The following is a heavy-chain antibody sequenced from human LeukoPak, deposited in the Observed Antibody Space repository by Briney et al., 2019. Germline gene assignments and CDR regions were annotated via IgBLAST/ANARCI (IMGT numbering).Heavy chain of an antibody. CDR3: AGLPGGAFDI. CDR1: GFTFGSYA. J-gene: IGHJ3*02. D-gene: IGHD5-18*01. CDR2: ISGSGGST. Sequence: TGGSLRLSCAASGFTFGSYAMSWVRQAPGKGLEWVSAISGSGGSTYYADSVKGRFTISRDNSKNTLYLQMNSLRAEDTAVYYCAGLPGGAFDIWGQGTMVTVSS. V-gene: IGHV3-23*01.